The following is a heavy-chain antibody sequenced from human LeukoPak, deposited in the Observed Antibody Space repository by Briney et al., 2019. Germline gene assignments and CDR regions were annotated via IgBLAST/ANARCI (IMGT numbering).Heavy chain of an antibody. J-gene: IGHJ4*02. V-gene: IGHV3-43*02. CDR3: ARESETSGWYDY. CDR2: ISXDXGST. CDR1: GFXFXXXX. Sequence: PGGSLRLXXXXPGFXFXXXXXXXVRQAXGXXXXXVSLISXDXGSTFYXXXXXXXFTXXRXXTRKSLSLQMSSLXXEDTALYYCARESETSGWYDYWGQGTLVTVSS. D-gene: IGHD6-19*01.